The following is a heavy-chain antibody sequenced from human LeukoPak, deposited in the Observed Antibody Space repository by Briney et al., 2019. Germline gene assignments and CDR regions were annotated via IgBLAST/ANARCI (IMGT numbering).Heavy chain of an antibody. CDR2: ISYDGSNK. Sequence: PGRSLRLSCAAFGFTFSSYGMRWVRQAPGKGLEWVAVISYDGSNKYYADSVKGRFTISRDNSKNTLYLQMNSLRAEDTAVYYCAKAAYHYYDSSGYYPIDYWGQGTLVTVSS. J-gene: IGHJ4*02. CDR1: GFTFSSYG. D-gene: IGHD3-22*01. CDR3: AKAAYHYYDSSGYYPIDY. V-gene: IGHV3-30*18.